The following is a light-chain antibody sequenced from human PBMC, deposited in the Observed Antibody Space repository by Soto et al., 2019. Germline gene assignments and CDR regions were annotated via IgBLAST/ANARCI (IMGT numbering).Light chain of an antibody. CDR3: LQYGSSPRT. Sequence: EIVLTQSPGALSLSPGERATLSCRASQGTISNYLAWYQQKPGQAPRLLIYGASSRATGVPDRFSGSGSGTDFTLTISGLEPEDVALYYCLQYGSSPRTFGQGTKVEIK. CDR2: GAS. CDR1: QGTISNY. V-gene: IGKV3-20*01. J-gene: IGKJ1*01.